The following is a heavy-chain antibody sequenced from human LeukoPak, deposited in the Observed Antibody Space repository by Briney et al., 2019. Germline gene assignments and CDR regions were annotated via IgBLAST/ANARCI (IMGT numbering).Heavy chain of an antibody. Sequence: ASVKVSCKASGNTFTGYYMHWVRQAPGQGLEWMGWINPNSGGTIYAQNFQGRVTMTRDTSISTAYMELSRLRSDDTGVYYCATGTLDCGGDCYLDYWGQGTLVTVSS. CDR2: INPNSGGT. D-gene: IGHD2-21*02. J-gene: IGHJ4*02. CDR3: ATGTLDCGGDCYLDY. CDR1: GNTFTGYY. V-gene: IGHV1-2*02.